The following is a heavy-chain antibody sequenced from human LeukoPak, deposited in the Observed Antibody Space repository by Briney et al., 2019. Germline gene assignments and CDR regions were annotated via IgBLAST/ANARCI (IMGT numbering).Heavy chain of an antibody. CDR3: TTKQWLPPYYYYGMDV. CDR2: IRSKANSYAT. Sequence: GGSLRLSCAASGFTFSGSAMHWVRQASGKGLEWVGRIRSKANSYATAYAASVKGRFTISRDDSKNTAYLQMNSLKTEDTAVYYCTTKQWLPPYYYYGMDVWGQGTTVTVSS. V-gene: IGHV3-73*01. D-gene: IGHD6-19*01. CDR1: GFTFSGSA. J-gene: IGHJ6*02.